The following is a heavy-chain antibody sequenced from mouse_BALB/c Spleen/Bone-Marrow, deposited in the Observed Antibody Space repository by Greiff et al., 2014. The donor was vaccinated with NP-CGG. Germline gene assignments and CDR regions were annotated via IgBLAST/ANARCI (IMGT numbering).Heavy chain of an antibody. CDR2: IDPADGNT. Sequence: EVKLQESGAELVKPGASVKLSCTASGFNIKDTYMHWVKQRPEQGLGWIGRIDPADGNTKYDPKFQGKATITADTSSNTAYLQLSSLTSEDTAVYYCARWEYYAMDYWGQGTSVTVSS. D-gene: IGHD4-1*01. V-gene: IGHV14-3*02. CDR1: GFNIKDTY. J-gene: IGHJ4*01. CDR3: ARWEYYAMDY.